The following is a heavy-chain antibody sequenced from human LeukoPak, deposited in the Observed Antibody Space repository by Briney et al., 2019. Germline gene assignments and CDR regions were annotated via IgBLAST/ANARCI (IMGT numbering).Heavy chain of an antibody. CDR3: VRDRGSYRPIDY. J-gene: IGHJ4*02. CDR1: TFTFSSYN. Sequence: NPGGSLRLSCAASTFTFSSYNMNWVRQAPGKGLEWVSSISSSGTYIYYRDSVKGRFTISRDNAENSLYLEMNSLRVEDTAIYYCVRDRGSYRPIDYWGQGTLVTVSS. V-gene: IGHV3-21*01. CDR2: ISSSGTYI. D-gene: IGHD1-26*01.